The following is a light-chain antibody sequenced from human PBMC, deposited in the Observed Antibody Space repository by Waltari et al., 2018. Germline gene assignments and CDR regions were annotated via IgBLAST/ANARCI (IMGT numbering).Light chain of an antibody. V-gene: IGLV2-14*01. CDR2: EVH. Sequence: QSAPTQPASVSASPGQSITIPCPGTRNDVGSYRYVSWYRQYPGKAPDLLIYEVHHRPSGVSDRFSGSRSGSTASLTISGLQTEDEANYFCCSYTTTTTLVFGTGTKVIVL. J-gene: IGLJ1*01. CDR3: CSYTTTTTLV. CDR1: RNDVGSYRY.